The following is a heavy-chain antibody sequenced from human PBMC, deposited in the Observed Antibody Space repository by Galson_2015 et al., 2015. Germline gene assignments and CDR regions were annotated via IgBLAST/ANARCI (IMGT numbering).Heavy chain of an antibody. CDR2: ISYDGSNK. CDR1: GFTFSSYA. V-gene: IGHV3-30-3*01. Sequence: SLRLSCAASGFTFSSYAMHWVRQAPGKGLEWVAVISYDGSNKYYADSVKGRFTISRDNSKNTLYLQMNSLRAEDTAVYYCAREDICSSTSCPLDYWGQGTLVTVSS. J-gene: IGHJ4*02. D-gene: IGHD2-2*01. CDR3: AREDICSSTSCPLDY.